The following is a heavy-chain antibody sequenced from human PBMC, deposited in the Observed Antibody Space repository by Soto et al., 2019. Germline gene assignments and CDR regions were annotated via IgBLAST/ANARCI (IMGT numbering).Heavy chain of an antibody. V-gene: IGHV1-18*01. J-gene: IGHJ4*01. D-gene: IGHD3-9*01. Sequence: ASVKVSCKASGYTFTSYGISWVRQAPGQGLEWMGWISAYNGNTNYAQKLQGRVTMTTDTSTSTAYMELRRLRSDDTAAYYCSIVSQYLLTGYFDWCQAILFTVS. CDR3: SIVSQYLLTGYFD. CDR2: ISAYNGNT. CDR1: GYTFTSYG.